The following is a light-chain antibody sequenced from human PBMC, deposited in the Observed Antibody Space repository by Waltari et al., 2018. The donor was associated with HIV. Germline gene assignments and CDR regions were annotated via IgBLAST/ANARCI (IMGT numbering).Light chain of an antibody. V-gene: IGLV2-14*03. J-gene: IGLJ2*01. CDR3: STHTTSDTLI. CDR2: EVT. Sequence: QSALTQPASVSGSPGQSVTISCTGTTSDLGRYNSVSWYQQHPGNVPKVIIYEVTSRPSGVPHRFSGSRSGNTASLTISGLQAEDEAVYYCSTHTTSDTLIFGGGTKLTVL. CDR1: TSDLGRYNS.